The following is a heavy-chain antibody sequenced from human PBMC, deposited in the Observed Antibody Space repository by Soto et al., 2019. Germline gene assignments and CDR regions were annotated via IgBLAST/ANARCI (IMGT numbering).Heavy chain of an antibody. CDR2: INHSGST. CDR3: ARGRTAMVH. D-gene: IGHD5-18*01. Sequence: QVQLQEWGAGLLKPSETLSLTCAVYGGSFSGYYWSWIRQPPGKGLEWIGEINHSGSTNYNPSLKSRVTISVDTSKNQLSLKLSSVTAADTAVYYCARGRTAMVHWGQGTLVTVSS. CDR1: GGSFSGYY. V-gene: IGHV4-34*01. J-gene: IGHJ4*02.